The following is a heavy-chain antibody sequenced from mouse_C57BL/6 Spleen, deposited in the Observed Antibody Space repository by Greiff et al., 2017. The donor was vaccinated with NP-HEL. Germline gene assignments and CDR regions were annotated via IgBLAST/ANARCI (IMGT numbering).Heavy chain of an antibody. CDR2: ISDGGSYT. Sequence: VQGVESGGGLVKPGGSLKLSCAASGFTFSSYAMSWVRQTPEKRLEWVATISDGGSYTYYPDNVKGRFTISRDNAKNNLYLQMSHLKSEDTAMYYCAGYGNDFDYWGQGTTLTVSS. CDR1: GFTFSSYA. V-gene: IGHV5-4*01. D-gene: IGHD2-10*02. CDR3: AGYGNDFDY. J-gene: IGHJ2*01.